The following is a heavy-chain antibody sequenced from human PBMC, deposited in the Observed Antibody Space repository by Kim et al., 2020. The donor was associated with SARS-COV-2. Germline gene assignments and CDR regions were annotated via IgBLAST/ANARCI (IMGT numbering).Heavy chain of an antibody. J-gene: IGHJ4*02. D-gene: IGHD2-2*03. CDR3: ARMGIGYCSSTRCQKAFDD. V-gene: IGHV4-59*01. Sequence: KSRVTISVYTSKNQFSLKLSSVTAADTAVYYCARMGIGYCSSTRCQKAFDDWGQGTLVTVSS.